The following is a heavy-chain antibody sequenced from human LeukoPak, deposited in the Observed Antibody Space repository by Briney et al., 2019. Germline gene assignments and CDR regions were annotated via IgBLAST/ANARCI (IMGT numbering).Heavy chain of an antibody. D-gene: IGHD3-10*01. V-gene: IGHV4-38-2*02. CDR2: LHHTRST. CDR1: GYSIRSGYY. Sequence: SGTLSLTCDVSGYSIRSGYYWAWIRQPPGKGLEWIGSLHHTRSTYYNPSLKSRVTMSVDRSNNKFSLQLSSATAADTALYYCARDRESSPWELLLDYWGQGILVTVSS. CDR3: ARDRESSPWELLLDY. J-gene: IGHJ4*02.